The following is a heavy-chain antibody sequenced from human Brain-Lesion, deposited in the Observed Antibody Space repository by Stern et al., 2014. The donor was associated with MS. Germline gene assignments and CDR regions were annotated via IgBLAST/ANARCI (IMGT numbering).Heavy chain of an antibody. D-gene: IGHD5-18*01. CDR2: IHASGST. Sequence: QLVESGPGLVKPSQTLSVTCTVSGDSISRDNYFWSWIRQAAGKRLEWIGRIHASGSTFYKPSLKSRVTISVDPSKTQFSLKLNSVTAEDTAVYYCARASAPLYSGNWFDSWGQGTLVSVSS. CDR1: GDSISRDNYF. CDR3: ARASAPLYSGNWFDS. V-gene: IGHV4-61*02. J-gene: IGHJ5*01.